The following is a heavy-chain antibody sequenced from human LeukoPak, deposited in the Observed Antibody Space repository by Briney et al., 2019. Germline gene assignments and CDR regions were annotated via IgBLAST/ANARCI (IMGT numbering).Heavy chain of an antibody. D-gene: IGHD3-22*01. Sequence: AGSLRLSCAASGFPFSGYAMHWVRQAPGKGLEWVADMSHDGTNKYYADSVKGRFTISRDNSKNTLYLQMDSLRTEDTAVYYCARHRGPSLHSSGYFDYWGQGTLVTVSS. CDR2: MSHDGTNK. CDR1: GFPFSGYA. J-gene: IGHJ4*02. V-gene: IGHV3-30-3*01. CDR3: ARHRGPSLHSSGYFDY.